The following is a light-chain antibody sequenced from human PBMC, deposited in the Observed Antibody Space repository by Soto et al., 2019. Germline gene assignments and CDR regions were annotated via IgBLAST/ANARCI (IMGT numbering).Light chain of an antibody. CDR1: SSNIGANYD. V-gene: IGLV1-40*01. J-gene: IGLJ1*01. Sequence: QSVLSQPPSVSGAPGQRITISCTGSSSNIGANYDVHWYRQVPGTAPKLLMSGDNNRPSGVADRFSGSKSGTSASLAITRLQAEDDADYYCQSYDSSLNRVFGTGPKVTVL. CDR2: GDN. CDR3: QSYDSSLNRV.